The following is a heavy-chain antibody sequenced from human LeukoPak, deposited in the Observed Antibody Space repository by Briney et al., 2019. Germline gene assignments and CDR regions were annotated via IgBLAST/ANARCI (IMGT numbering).Heavy chain of an antibody. D-gene: IGHD7-27*01. CDR2: ITTSDGNT. J-gene: IGHJ4*02. CDR1: AFIFSGHW. Sequence: GGSLRLSCEGSAFIFSGHWMNWVRQTPGKGLEWVSTITTSDGNTYYADSVKGRFTVSRDNSKNTLFLQMNSLRAEDTAVYYCAKDGGLWVSAHWGDSWGRGTLVTVSS. V-gene: IGHV3-23*01. CDR3: AKDGGLWVSAHWGDS.